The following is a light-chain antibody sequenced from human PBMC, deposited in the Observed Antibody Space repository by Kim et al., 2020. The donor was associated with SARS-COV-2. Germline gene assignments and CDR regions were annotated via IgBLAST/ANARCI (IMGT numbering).Light chain of an antibody. J-gene: IGLJ1*01. Sequence: GHSITISCTGTRLAVGGYNYVSWYQQHPGKAPKLMIYDVHNRPTGVSDRFSGSKSGNTASLTISGLQAEDEADYYCSSWASTTSYVFGTGTKVTVL. CDR2: DVH. V-gene: IGLV2-14*03. CDR1: RLAVGGYNY. CDR3: SSWASTTSYV.